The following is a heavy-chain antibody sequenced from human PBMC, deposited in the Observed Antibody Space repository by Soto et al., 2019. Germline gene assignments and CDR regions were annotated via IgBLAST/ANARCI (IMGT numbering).Heavy chain of an antibody. CDR3: ATPKRGRDIGHRNAFDC. CDR1: GGTFSSYA. Sequence: QVQLAQSGAEVKKPGSSVKVSCKASGGTFSSYAINWVRQAPGQGLEWMGGIIPIFGTANYAQQFQGRVTIPAYESRNTAYMELSSLISDDPAVYYCATPKRGRDIGHRNAFDCWGQGTLVTVAS. J-gene: IGHJ4*02. D-gene: IGHD5-12*01. CDR2: IIPIFGTA. V-gene: IGHV1-69*13.